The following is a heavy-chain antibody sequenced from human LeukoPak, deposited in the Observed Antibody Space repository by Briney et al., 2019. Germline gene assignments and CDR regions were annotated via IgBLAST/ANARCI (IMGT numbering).Heavy chain of an antibody. Sequence: SQTLSLTCAISGDSVSSNSAAWNWIRQSPSRGLEWLGRTYYRSKWYNDYAVSVKSRITINPDTSKNQFSLQLNSVTPEDTAVYYCARILAYDSGSHVLDAFDIWGQGTMVTVSS. D-gene: IGHD1-26*01. CDR1: GDSVSSNSAA. V-gene: IGHV6-1*01. CDR3: ARILAYDSGSHVLDAFDI. J-gene: IGHJ3*02. CDR2: TYYRSKWYN.